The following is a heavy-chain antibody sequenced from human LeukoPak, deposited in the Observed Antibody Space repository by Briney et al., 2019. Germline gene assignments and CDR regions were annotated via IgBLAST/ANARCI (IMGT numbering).Heavy chain of an antibody. CDR3: ARGNSPLDY. D-gene: IGHD4-11*01. J-gene: IGHJ4*02. CDR2: ISSSSSYI. CDR1: GFTFSSYG. V-gene: IGHV3-21*01. Sequence: PGRSLRLSCAASGFTFSSYGMHWVRQAPGKGLEWVSSISSSSSYIYYADSVKGRITISRDNAKNSLYLQMNSLRAEDTAVYYCARGNSPLDYWGQGTLVTVSS.